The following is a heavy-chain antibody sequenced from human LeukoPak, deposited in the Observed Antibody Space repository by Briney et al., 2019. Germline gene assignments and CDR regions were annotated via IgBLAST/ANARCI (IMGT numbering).Heavy chain of an antibody. Sequence: PSETLSLTCTVSGGSISSYYWNWIRQPPGKGLEWIGYIYYSGSTNYNPSLKSRVTISVDRSKNQFSLKLSSVTAADTAVYYCARGEGYSSSWYANWFDPWGQGTLVTVSS. J-gene: IGHJ5*02. V-gene: IGHV4-59*12. D-gene: IGHD6-13*01. CDR3: ARGEGYSSSWYANWFDP. CDR2: IYYSGST. CDR1: GGSISSYY.